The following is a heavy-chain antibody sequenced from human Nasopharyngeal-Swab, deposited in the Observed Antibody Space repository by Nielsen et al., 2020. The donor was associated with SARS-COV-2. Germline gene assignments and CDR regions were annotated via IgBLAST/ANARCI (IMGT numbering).Heavy chain of an antibody. V-gene: IGHV3-74*01. CDR2: VNEDGSRT. CDR1: GVIFRDSW. CDR3: VKHQGSSSDQ. J-gene: IGHJ4*02. Sequence: GESLKLSCVVSGVIFRDSWLHWVRQAPGKGLVWVSRVNEDGSRTDYADSVRGRFTISRDNAKNTLYLQMNSLRVEDTAVYYCVKHQGSSSDQWGQGTLVTVSS.